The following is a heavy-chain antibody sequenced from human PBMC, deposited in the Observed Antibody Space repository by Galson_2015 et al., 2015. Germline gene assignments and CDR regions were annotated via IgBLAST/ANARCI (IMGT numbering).Heavy chain of an antibody. CDR2: INAGNGKI. J-gene: IGHJ4*02. D-gene: IGHD4-17*01. Sequence: SVKVSCKASGYTFTTYAMHWVRQAPGQRLEWMGWINAGNGKIKYSQKFQGRVTITRDSSASTAYMELSSLRSEDTAVYYCARVGGYGDSLYYFDYWGQGTLVTVSS. CDR1: GYTFTTYA. CDR3: ARVGGYGDSLYYFDY. V-gene: IGHV1-3*01.